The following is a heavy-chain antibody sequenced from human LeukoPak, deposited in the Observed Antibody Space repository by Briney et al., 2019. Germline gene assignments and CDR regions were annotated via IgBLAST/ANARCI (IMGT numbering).Heavy chain of an antibody. D-gene: IGHD4-17*01. CDR2: INPNSGGT. CDR3: ARVAYGDYYYYGMDV. Sequence: ASVKVSCKASGYTFTGYYMHWVRQAPGQGLEWMGWINPNSGGTNYAQKFQGWVTMTRDTSISTAYMELSRLRSDDTAVYYCARVAYGDYYYYGMDVWGQGTTVTVSS. CDR1: GYTFTGYY. J-gene: IGHJ6*02. V-gene: IGHV1-2*04.